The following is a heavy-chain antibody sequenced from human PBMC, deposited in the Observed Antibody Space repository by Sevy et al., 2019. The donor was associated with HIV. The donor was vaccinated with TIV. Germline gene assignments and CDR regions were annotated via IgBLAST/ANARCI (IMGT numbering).Heavy chain of an antibody. CDR2: INPSGGST. Sequence: ASVKVSCKASGYTFTSYYMHWVRQAPGQGLEWMGIINPSGGSTSYAQKFQGRVTMTRDTSTSTVYMELSSLRSEDTAVYYCARNVLLWFGELPTGIDVWGQGTTVTVSS. CDR1: GYTFTSYY. V-gene: IGHV1-46*03. D-gene: IGHD3-10*01. J-gene: IGHJ6*02. CDR3: ARNVLLWFGELPTGIDV.